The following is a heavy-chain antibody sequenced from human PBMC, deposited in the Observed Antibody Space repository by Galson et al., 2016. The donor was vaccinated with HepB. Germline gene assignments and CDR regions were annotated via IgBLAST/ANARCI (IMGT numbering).Heavy chain of an antibody. D-gene: IGHD2-15*01. J-gene: IGHJ5*02. Sequence: ETLSLTCSVSGYSISGSDWWGWIRQPPGEGLEWIGHVYCSGSTNYNPSLKGRVTITVDTPKNQFSLMLTSMTADDTAVYYCARSPPRIASTWFDPWGQGNLVTVSS. CDR2: VYCSGST. CDR3: ARSPPRIASTWFDP. V-gene: IGHV4-28*01. CDR1: GYSISGSDW.